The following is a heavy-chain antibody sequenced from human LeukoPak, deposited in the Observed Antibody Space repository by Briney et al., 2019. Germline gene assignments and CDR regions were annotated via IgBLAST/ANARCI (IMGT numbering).Heavy chain of an antibody. CDR1: GGSFSGYY. Sequence: SETLSLTCAVYGGSFSGYYWSWIRQPPGKGLEWIGEINHSGSTNYNPSLKSRVTISVDTSKNQFSLKLSSVTAADTAVYYCARGAWGCSSTSCYSWFDPWGQGTLVTVSS. CDR3: ARGAWGCSSTSCYSWFDP. CDR2: INHSGST. D-gene: IGHD2-2*02. J-gene: IGHJ5*02. V-gene: IGHV4-34*01.